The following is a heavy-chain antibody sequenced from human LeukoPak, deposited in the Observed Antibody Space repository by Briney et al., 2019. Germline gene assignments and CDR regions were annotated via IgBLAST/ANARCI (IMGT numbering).Heavy chain of an antibody. V-gene: IGHV4-4*07. CDR2: IHTNGGT. D-gene: IGHD5-12*01. J-gene: IGHJ4*02. Sequence: SETLSLTCTVSGASITSFYYNWLRQSAGKGLEWIGRIHTNGGTHYRPSLNSRVTMSVDTSKKQISLKLTSVTAADTAVYFCSRGGGYGDYWGQGILVTVSS. CDR1: GASITSFY. CDR3: SRGGGYGDY.